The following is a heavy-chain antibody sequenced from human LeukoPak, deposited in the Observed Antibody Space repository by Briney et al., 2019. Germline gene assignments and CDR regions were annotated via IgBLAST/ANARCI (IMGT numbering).Heavy chain of an antibody. D-gene: IGHD6-13*01. CDR1: GFTFSSYA. V-gene: IGHV3-23*01. CDR2: ISGSGGST. CDR3: AKDRRAAAGIPSWYWFDP. J-gene: IGHJ5*02. Sequence: PGGSPRLSCAASGFTFSSYAMSWVRQAPGKGLEWVSAISGSGGSTYYADSVKGRFTISRDNSENALYLQMNSLRAEDTAVYYCAKDRRAAAGIPSWYWFDPWGQGTLVTVSS.